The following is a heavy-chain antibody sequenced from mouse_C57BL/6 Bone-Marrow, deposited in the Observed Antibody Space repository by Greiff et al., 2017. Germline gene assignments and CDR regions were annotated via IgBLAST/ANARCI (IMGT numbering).Heavy chain of an antibody. V-gene: IGHV1-26*01. D-gene: IGHD1-1*01. J-gene: IGHJ2*01. CDR2: INPNNGGT. CDR3: ARTTTVVAHFDY. CDR1: GYTFTDYY. Sequence: VPLPPSGPELVKPGASVKISCKASGYTFTDYYMNWVKQSHGKSLEWIGDINPNNGGTSYNQKFKGKATLTVDKSSSTAYMELRSLTSEDSAVFYCARTTTVVAHFDYWGQGTTLTVSS.